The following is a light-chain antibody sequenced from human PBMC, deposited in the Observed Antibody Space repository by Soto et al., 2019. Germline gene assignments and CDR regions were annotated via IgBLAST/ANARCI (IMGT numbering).Light chain of an antibody. CDR2: GAT. J-gene: IGKJ5*01. Sequence: EIVLTQSPDTLSLSPGERATLSCRASQSVTNSYLAWYQQKPAQAPRLLIHGATSRATGIPDRFSGSGSGTDSTLTISRLEPEDFAVYYCQQYGSSPITFGQGTRLEIK. CDR1: QSVTNSY. V-gene: IGKV3-20*01. CDR3: QQYGSSPIT.